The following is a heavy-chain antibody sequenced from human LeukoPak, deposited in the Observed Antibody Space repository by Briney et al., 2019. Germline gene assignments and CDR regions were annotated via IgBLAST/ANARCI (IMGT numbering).Heavy chain of an antibody. CDR2: ISAYNGNT. D-gene: IGHD3-10*01. V-gene: IGHV1-18*04. CDR1: GCTFTSYG. Sequence: ASVKVSCKASGCTFTSYGISWVRQAPGQGLEWMGWISAYNGNTNYAQKLQGRVTMTTDTSTSTAYMELRSLRSDDTAVYYCARDGSGSYYNMRVEYFDYWGQGTLVTVSS. J-gene: IGHJ4*02. CDR3: ARDGSGSYYNMRVEYFDY.